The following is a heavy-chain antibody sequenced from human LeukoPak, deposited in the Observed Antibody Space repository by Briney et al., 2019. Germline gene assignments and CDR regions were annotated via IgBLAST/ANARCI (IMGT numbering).Heavy chain of an antibody. J-gene: IGHJ5*02. V-gene: IGHV1-2*02. Sequence: ASVKASCKASGYTFTDYYMHWVRQAPRQGLEWMGWISPNSGATNSAQKFQGRVTMTRDTSITTAYMELSRLRSEDTAVYYCARVGCTGGSCYGWFDPWGQGTLVTVSS. CDR3: ARVGCTGGSCYGWFDP. D-gene: IGHD2-15*01. CDR2: ISPNSGAT. CDR1: GYTFTDYY.